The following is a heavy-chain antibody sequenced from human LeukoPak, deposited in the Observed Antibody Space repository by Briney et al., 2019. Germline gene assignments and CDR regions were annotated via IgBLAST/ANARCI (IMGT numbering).Heavy chain of an antibody. CDR2: ISSSSSYI. CDR3: ARDLAVAGTGTYYFDY. D-gene: IGHD6-19*01. CDR1: GFTFSSYS. Sequence: PGGSLRLSCAASGFTFSSYSMNWVRQAPGRGLEWVSSISSSSSYIYYADSVKGRFTISRDNAKNSLYLQMNSLRAEDTAVYYCARDLAVAGTGTYYFDYWGQGTLVTVSS. J-gene: IGHJ4*02. V-gene: IGHV3-21*01.